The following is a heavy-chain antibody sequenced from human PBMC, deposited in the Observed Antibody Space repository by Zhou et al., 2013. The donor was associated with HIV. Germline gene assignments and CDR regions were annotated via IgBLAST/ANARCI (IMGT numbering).Heavy chain of an antibody. Sequence: VQLVQSGAEVRKPGASVKVSCKASGYTFSGYYLHWVRQAPGQGLEYMGWINPNSGATEYAQNFQGRVTMTRDTSISTAYMELKSLKSDDTAVYYCARDPIQLEPFRFDPWGQGTLVTVSS. J-gene: IGHJ5*02. V-gene: IGHV1-2*02. CDR3: ARDPIQLEPFRFDP. CDR1: GYTFSGYY. D-gene: IGHD1-1*01. CDR2: INPNSGAT.